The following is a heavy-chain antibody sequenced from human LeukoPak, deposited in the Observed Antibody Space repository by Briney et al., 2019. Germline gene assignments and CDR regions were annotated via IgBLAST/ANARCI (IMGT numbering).Heavy chain of an antibody. J-gene: IGHJ3*02. V-gene: IGHV4-34*01. CDR1: GGSFSGYY. Sequence: SETLSLTCAVYGGSFSGYYWSWIRQPPGKGLEWIGEINHSGSTNYNPSLKSRVTISVDTSKNQFSLKLSSVTAADTAVYYCARNYYYDNAFDIWGQGTMVTVSS. D-gene: IGHD3-22*01. CDR2: INHSGST. CDR3: ARNYYYDNAFDI.